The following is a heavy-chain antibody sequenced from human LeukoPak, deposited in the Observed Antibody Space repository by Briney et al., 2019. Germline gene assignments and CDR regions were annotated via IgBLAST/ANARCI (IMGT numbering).Heavy chain of an antibody. CDR2: ISAYNGNT. CDR3: ARDIATVQHQD. V-gene: IGHV1-18*01. J-gene: IGHJ4*02. CDR1: GYTFTSYG. D-gene: IGHD1-1*01. Sequence: ASXKVSCKTSGYTFTSYGISWVRQAPGQGVEWMGWISAYNGNTNYVQKLRGRVAITTDTSTSTVYMDLRSLRSDDTAVYYCARDIATVQHQDWGQGTLVTVSS.